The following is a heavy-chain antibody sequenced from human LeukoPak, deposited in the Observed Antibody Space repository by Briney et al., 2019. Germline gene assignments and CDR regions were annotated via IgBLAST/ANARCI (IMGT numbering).Heavy chain of an antibody. D-gene: IGHD3-10*01. J-gene: IGHJ4*02. CDR1: GFTFSSYW. V-gene: IGHV3-74*01. Sequence: GGSLRLSCAASGFTFSSYWMHWVRQAPGKGLVGVSRINSDGSATSYVDSVKGRFTISRDNAKNTLYLQMNSLRAEDTAVYYCARGVYGSGSYSANNWGQGTLVTVSS. CDR2: INSDGSAT. CDR3: ARGVYGSGSYSANN.